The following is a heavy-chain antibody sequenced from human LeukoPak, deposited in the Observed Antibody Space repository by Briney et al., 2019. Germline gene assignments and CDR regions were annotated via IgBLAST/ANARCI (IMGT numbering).Heavy chain of an antibody. J-gene: IGHJ5*02. CDR3: AREGNIVVVPAARNWFDP. Sequence: PSETLSLTCTVSGGSISSYYWSWIRQPAGKGLEWIGRIYTSGSTNYNPSLKSRVTMSVDTSKNQFSLKLSSVTAADTAVYYCAREGNIVVVPAARNWFDPWGQGTLVTVSS. D-gene: IGHD2-2*01. CDR1: GGSISSYY. CDR2: IYTSGST. V-gene: IGHV4-4*07.